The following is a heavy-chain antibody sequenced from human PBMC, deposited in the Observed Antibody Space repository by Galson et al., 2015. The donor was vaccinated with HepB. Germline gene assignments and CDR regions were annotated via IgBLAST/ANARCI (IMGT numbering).Heavy chain of an antibody. V-gene: IGHV3-7*01. J-gene: IGHJ4*02. D-gene: IGHD3-16*01. Sequence: SLRLSCAASGFTFGNYWMSWVRQAPGKGLDWVANIKQDESEKYYVDSVKGRFTISRDNAENSLYLQMNSLGAEDTAVYYCARGWGIRDYWGQGTLVTVSS. CDR1: GFTFGNYW. CDR2: IKQDESEK. CDR3: ARGWGIRDY.